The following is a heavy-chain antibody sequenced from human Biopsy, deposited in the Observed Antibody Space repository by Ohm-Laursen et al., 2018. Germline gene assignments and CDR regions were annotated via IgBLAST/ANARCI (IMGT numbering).Heavy chain of an antibody. Sequence: SLRLSCAASGFTFNNYGMQWVRQAPGKGLEWVTNVNEDETIKNYVDPVKGRFTISRDNAKNSLYLQLNSLRAEDTAVYYCARAGYSSGYDYWGQGTLVTVSS. CDR1: GFTFNNYG. J-gene: IGHJ4*02. D-gene: IGHD3-22*01. CDR3: ARAGYSSGYDY. CDR2: VNEDETIK. V-gene: IGHV3-7*01.